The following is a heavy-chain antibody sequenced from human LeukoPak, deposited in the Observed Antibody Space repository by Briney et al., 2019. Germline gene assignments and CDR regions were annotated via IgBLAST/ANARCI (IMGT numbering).Heavy chain of an antibody. CDR1: GFTFSSYW. D-gene: IGHD6-6*01. J-gene: IGHJ4*02. CDR3: ARALGSVADF. CDR2: INSDGSST. Sequence: GGSLRLSCAASGFTFSSYWMHWVRQAPGKGLVWVSRINSDGSSTTYADSVKGRFTISRDNAKNTLYLHMSSLRAEDTGVYHCARALGSVADFWGQGTLVTVSS. V-gene: IGHV3-74*01.